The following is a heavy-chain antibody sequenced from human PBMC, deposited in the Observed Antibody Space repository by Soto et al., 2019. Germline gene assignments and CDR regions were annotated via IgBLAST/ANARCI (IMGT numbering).Heavy chain of an antibody. Sequence: GGSLRLSCAASGFTFSSYAMSWVRQAPGKGLEWVSAISGSGGSTYYADSVKGRFTISRDNSKNTLYLQMNSLRAEDTAVYYCAKNYYGSGSYRLILFDYWGQGTLVTVSS. CDR1: GFTFSSYA. J-gene: IGHJ4*02. D-gene: IGHD3-10*01. CDR2: ISGSGGST. CDR3: AKNYYGSGSYRLILFDY. V-gene: IGHV3-23*01.